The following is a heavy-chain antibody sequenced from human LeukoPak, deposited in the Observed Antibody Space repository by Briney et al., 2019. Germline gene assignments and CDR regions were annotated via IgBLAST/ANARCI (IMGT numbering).Heavy chain of an antibody. Sequence: GGSLRLSCAASGFTFSSYGMHWVRQAPGKGLEWVAVISYDGSNKYYADSVKGRFTISRDNSKNTLSLQMISLRVEDTAVYYCVKDIGTVGASPFDYWGQGTLVSVSS. J-gene: IGHJ4*02. CDR2: ISYDGSNK. V-gene: IGHV3-30*18. CDR1: GFTFSSYG. D-gene: IGHD1-26*01. CDR3: VKDIGTVGASPFDY.